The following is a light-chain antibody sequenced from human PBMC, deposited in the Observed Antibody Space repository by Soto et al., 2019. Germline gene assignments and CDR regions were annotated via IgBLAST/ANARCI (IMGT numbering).Light chain of an antibody. V-gene: IGKV1-8*01. CDR3: QQYYSYPPWS. J-gene: IGKJ1*01. Sequence: AIRMTQSPSSFSASTGDRVTITCRASQSISTYLAWYRQKPGKAPKLLIYAASTLQTGVPSRFSGSGSGTDFTLTIDCLQSEDFATYYCQQYYSYPPWSFGLGTKVEVK. CDR1: QSISTY. CDR2: AAS.